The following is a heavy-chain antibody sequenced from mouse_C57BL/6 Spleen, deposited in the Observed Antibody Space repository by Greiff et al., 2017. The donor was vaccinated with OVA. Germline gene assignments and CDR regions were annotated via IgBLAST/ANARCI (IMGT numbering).Heavy chain of an antibody. CDR3: ARHDGYYEGAMDY. V-gene: IGHV1-72*01. D-gene: IGHD2-3*01. CDR1: GYTFTSYW. CDR2: IDPNSGGT. Sequence: QVQLKQPGAELVKPGASVKLSCKASGYTFTSYWMHWVKQRPGRGLEWIGRIDPNSGGTKYNEKFKSKATLTVDKPSSTAYMQLSSLTSEDSAVYYCARHDGYYEGAMDYWGQGTSVTVSS. J-gene: IGHJ4*01.